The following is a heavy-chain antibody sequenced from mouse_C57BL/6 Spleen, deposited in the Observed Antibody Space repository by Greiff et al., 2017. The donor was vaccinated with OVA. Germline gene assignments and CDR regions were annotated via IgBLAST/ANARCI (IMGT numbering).Heavy chain of an antibody. V-gene: IGHV1-52*01. CDR1: GYTFTSYW. CDR3: ARWGVTTVGYYDV. D-gene: IGHD1-1*01. CDR2: IDPSDSET. Sequence: QVQLQQPGAELVRPGSSVKLSCKASGYTFTSYWMHWVKQRPIQGLEWIGNIDPSDSETHYNQKFKDKATLTVDKSSSTASMQLSSLTSEDSAVYYCARWGVTTVGYYDVWGTGTTVTVSS. J-gene: IGHJ1*03.